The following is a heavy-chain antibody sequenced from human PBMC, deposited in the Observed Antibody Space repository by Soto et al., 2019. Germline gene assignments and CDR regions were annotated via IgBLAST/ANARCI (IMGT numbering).Heavy chain of an antibody. D-gene: IGHD2-15*01. CDR1: GFTFSSYS. CDR2: ISSSSSYI. CDR3: ARARYCSGGSRQRVCSLQH. V-gene: IGHV3-21*01. Sequence: EVQLVESGGGLVKPGGSLRLSCAASGFTFSSYSMNWVRQAPGKGLEWVSSISSSSSYIYYTDSVKGRFTISRDNAKNSLYLQMNSLRAEDTAVYYCARARYCSGGSRQRVCSLQHWGQGTLVTVSS. J-gene: IGHJ1*01.